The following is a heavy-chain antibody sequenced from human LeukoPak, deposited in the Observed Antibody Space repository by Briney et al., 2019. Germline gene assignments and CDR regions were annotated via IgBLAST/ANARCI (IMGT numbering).Heavy chain of an antibody. D-gene: IGHD2-2*01. CDR2: MNPNSRNT. Sequence: ASXXVSCKASGYTFTSYDINWVRQATGQGLELMGSMNPNSRNTAYAQKFQGRLTMTRNTSITTAYMELSSLRSEDTAVYYCAATVPAAACWGQGTLVTVSS. CDR3: AATVPAAAC. J-gene: IGHJ4*02. V-gene: IGHV1-8*01. CDR1: GYTFTSYD.